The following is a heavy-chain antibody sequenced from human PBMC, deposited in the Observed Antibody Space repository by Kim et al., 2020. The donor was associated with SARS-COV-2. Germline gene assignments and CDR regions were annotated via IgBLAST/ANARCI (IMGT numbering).Heavy chain of an antibody. J-gene: IGHJ4*02. CDR3: ACGGGYSDGYVGFDY. Sequence: GGSLRLSCAASGFTFSSYGMHWVRQAPGKGLEWVAVIWYDGSNKYYADSVKGRLTISRDNSKNTLYLQMNSLRAEDTAVYYCACGGGYSDGYVGFDYWGQGTLVTVSS. V-gene: IGHV3-33*01. D-gene: IGHD5-18*01. CDR2: IWYDGSNK. CDR1: GFTFSSYG.